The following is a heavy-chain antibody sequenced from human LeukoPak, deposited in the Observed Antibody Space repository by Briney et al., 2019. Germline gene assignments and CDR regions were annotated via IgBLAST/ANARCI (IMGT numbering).Heavy chain of an antibody. D-gene: IGHD3-22*01. V-gene: IGHV1-24*01. CDR1: GYTLTELS. CDR3: ATGLDSSGYYSYGY. Sequence: ASVTVSCKVPGYTLTELSMHWVRQAPGKGLEWMGGFDPEDGETIYAQKFQGRVTMTEDTSTDTAYMELSSLRSEDTAVYYCATGLDSSGYYSYGYWGQGTLVTVSS. CDR2: FDPEDGET. J-gene: IGHJ4*02.